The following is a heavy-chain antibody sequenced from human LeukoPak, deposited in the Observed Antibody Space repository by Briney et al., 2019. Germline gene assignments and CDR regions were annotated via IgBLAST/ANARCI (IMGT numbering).Heavy chain of an antibody. J-gene: IGHJ4*02. CDR2: VYSSGST. V-gene: IGHV4-59*01. D-gene: IGHD6-13*01. CDR3: ARVGIYSTSWALDY. Sequence: SETLSLTCAVYGGSFSGYYWSWIRQPPGKGLEWIGYVYSSGSTNYNPSLKSRVTISVDTSKNQFSLKLSSVTAADTAVYYCARVGIYSTSWALDYWGQGTLVTVSS. CDR1: GGSFSGYY.